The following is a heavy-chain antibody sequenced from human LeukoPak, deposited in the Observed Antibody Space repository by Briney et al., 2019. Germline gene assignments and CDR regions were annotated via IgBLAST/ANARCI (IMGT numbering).Heavy chain of an antibody. V-gene: IGHV1-2*02. Sequence: ASVKVSCKASGYTFTGYYMHWVRQAPGQGLEWMGWINPNSGGTNYAQKFQGRVTMTRDTSISTAYMELSRLRSDDTAVYYCARWGGYSYGFTRGFHSWGQGTLVTVSS. CDR2: INPNSGGT. J-gene: IGHJ4*02. CDR3: ARWGGYSYGFTRGFHS. CDR1: GYTFTGYY. D-gene: IGHD5-18*01.